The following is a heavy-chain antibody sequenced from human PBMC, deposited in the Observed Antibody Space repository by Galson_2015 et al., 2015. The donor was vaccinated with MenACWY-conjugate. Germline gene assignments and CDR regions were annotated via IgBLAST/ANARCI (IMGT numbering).Heavy chain of an antibody. CDR2: TYYRSKWYN. D-gene: IGHD3-10*01. Sequence: CAISGDSVSSNSAAWNWIRQSPSRGLEWLGRTYYRSKWYNDYAVPVKSRITINPDTSKNQFSLQLNSVTPEDTAVYYCAREAYGSGKDYYYYGMDVWGQGTTVTVSS. J-gene: IGHJ6*02. V-gene: IGHV6-1*01. CDR1: GDSVSSNSAA. CDR3: AREAYGSGKDYYYYGMDV.